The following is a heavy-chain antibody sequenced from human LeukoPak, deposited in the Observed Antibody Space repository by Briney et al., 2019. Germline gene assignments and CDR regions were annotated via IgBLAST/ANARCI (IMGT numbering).Heavy chain of an antibody. V-gene: IGHV3-11*04. CDR3: AGVNYWNYPF. CDR1: GLTFSDYY. J-gene: IGHJ4*02. D-gene: IGHD1-7*01. Sequence: GGSLRLSCAASGLTFSDYYMTWIRQTPGKGLEWVSYISGTARTKSYADSVKGRFTISRDNAKNSLYLQMNSLRVEDTAVYYCAGVNYWNYPFWGQGTLVTVSS. CDR2: ISGTARTK.